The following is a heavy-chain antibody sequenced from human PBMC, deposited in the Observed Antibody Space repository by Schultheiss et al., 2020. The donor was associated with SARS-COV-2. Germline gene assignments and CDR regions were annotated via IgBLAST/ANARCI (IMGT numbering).Heavy chain of an antibody. Sequence: GGSLRLSCAASGFTFSSYDMHWVRQAPGKGLEWVAVISYDGSNKYYADSVKGRFTISRDNSKNTLYLQMNSLRAEDTAVYYCARDSGSYYLDYWGQGTLVTVSS. CDR2: ISYDGSNK. J-gene: IGHJ4*02. CDR1: GFTFSSYD. CDR3: ARDSGSYYLDY. D-gene: IGHD1-26*01. V-gene: IGHV3-30*03.